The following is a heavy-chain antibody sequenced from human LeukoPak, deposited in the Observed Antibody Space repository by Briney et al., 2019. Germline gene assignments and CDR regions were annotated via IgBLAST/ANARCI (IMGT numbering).Heavy chain of an antibody. CDR3: ARRSGSGSNNYFDP. CDR2: IYSSGIT. J-gene: IGHJ5*02. Sequence: SETLSLTCDVSGGSITGYYWSWIRQPPGKGLEYIGYIYSSGITNYNPSLKSRVTISVDTSKNQFSLKLSSVTAADTAVYFCARRSGSGSNNYFDPWGQGTLVTV. CDR1: GGSITGYY. D-gene: IGHD3-10*01. V-gene: IGHV4-4*09.